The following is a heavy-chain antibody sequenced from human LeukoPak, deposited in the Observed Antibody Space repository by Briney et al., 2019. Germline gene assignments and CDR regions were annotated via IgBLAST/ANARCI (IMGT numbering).Heavy chain of an antibody. Sequence: PGRSLRLSCAASGFSFGDYAMHWVRQAPGKGLEWVAGVNWNSAHIGYGDSMKGRVTIYRDNAKNTLYLQMNSLRAEDTAVYYCARDMNQWPNNDAFDIWGQGTMVTVSS. CDR1: GFSFGDYA. D-gene: IGHD6-19*01. J-gene: IGHJ3*02. CDR3: ARDMNQWPNNDAFDI. CDR2: VNWNSAHI. V-gene: IGHV3-9*01.